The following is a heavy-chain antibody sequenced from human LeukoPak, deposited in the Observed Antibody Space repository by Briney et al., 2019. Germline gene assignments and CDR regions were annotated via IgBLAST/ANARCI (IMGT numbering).Heavy chain of an antibody. V-gene: IGHV3-74*01. J-gene: IGHJ3*02. CDR2: INSEGSRT. CDR1: GFSFSSHW. D-gene: IGHD1-26*01. Sequence: GGSLRLSCAASGFSFSSHWMHWVRQAPGKGRVWVLRINSEGSRTTYADSVKGRFTISRDNSKNTLYLQMNSLRAEDTAVYYCARGGSYLSAFDIWGQGTMVTVSS. CDR3: ARGGSYLSAFDI.